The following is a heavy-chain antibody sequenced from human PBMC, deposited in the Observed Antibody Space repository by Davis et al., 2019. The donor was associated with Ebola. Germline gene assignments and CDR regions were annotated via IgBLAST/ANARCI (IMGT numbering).Heavy chain of an antibody. V-gene: IGHV3-11*01. CDR1: GFTFSDYY. J-gene: IGHJ4*02. CDR3: ARVSYSMTTEDY. CDR2: ISSSGSTI. Sequence: GESLKISCAASGFTFSDYYMSWIRQAPGKGLEWVSYISSSGSTIYYADSAKGRFTISRDNAKNSLYLQMNSLRAEDTAVYYCARVSYSMTTEDYWGQGTLVTVSS. D-gene: IGHD4-17*01.